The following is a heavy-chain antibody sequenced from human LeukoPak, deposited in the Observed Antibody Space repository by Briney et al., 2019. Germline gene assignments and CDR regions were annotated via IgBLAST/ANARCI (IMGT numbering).Heavy chain of an antibody. D-gene: IGHD2-2*01. J-gene: IGHJ5*02. CDR1: GGTVSSISYY. CDR2: VYYRGNT. V-gene: IGHV4-39*01. Sequence: PSETLSLTCIVSGGTVSSISYYWGWIRQPPGKGFEWIGTVYYRGNTYYNPTLRSRVTISLDTSKSQFSLKVTSVTAADTAVYYCVRRRDCTSSSCYSGYFDPWGQGTLVTVSS. CDR3: VRRRDCTSSSCYSGYFDP.